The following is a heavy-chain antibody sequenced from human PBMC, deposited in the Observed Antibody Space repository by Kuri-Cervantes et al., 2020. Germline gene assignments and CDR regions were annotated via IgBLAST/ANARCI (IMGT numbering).Heavy chain of an antibody. D-gene: IGHD5-24*01. CDR1: GFTFSSYG. J-gene: IGHJ4*02. CDR2: ISYDGSNK. CDR3: AKLSRDGYNEFDY. V-gene: IGHV3-30*18. Sequence: GSLRLSCAASGFTFSSYGMHWVRQAPGKGLEWVAVISYDGSNKYYADSVKGRFTISRDNSKNTLYLQMNSLRAEDTAVYYCAKLSRDGYNEFDYWGQGTLVTVSP.